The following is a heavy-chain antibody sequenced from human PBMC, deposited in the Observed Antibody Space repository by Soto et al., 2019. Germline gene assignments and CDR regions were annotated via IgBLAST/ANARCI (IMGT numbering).Heavy chain of an antibody. CDR1: GDSISNLDYF. Sequence: SETLSLTCTVSGDSISNLDYFWAWIRQPPGQALEYIGYIYKSATTYYNPSFESRVAISVDTSKSQFSLNVTSVTAADTAVYFCARGRYCLTGRCFPNWFDSWGQGALVTVSS. CDR3: ARGRYCLTGRCFPNWFDS. J-gene: IGHJ5*01. D-gene: IGHD7-27*01. CDR2: IYKSATT. V-gene: IGHV4-30-4*01.